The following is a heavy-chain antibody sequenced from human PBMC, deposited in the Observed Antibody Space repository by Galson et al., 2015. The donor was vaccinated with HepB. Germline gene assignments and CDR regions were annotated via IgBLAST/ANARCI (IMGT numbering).Heavy chain of an antibody. D-gene: IGHD1-1*01. CDR3: ATAERDYYYYYMDV. Sequence: SVKVSCKVSGYALTGLSMHWVRQAPGKGLEWMGGFDPEDGETIYAQKFQGRVTMTEDTSTDTAYMELSSLRSEDTAVYYCATAERDYYYYYMDVWGKGTTVTVSS. CDR2: FDPEDGET. CDR1: GYALTGLS. J-gene: IGHJ6*03. V-gene: IGHV1-24*01.